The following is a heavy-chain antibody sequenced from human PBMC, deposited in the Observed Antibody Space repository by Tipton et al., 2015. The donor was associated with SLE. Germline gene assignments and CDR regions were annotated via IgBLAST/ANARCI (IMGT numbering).Heavy chain of an antibody. CDR2: MNSDGKST. V-gene: IGHV3-74*01. CDR1: GFTFNNHW. J-gene: IGHJ4*02. D-gene: IGHD7-27*01. CDR3: AREFPDANWGFKGLDS. Sequence: SLRLSCAATGFTFNNHWMHWVRQAPGKGLVWVSCMNSDGKSTRYADSVKGRFTISRDNAKNTLYLQMDSLGADDSALYYCAREFPDANWGFKGLDSWGQGTLVTVSS.